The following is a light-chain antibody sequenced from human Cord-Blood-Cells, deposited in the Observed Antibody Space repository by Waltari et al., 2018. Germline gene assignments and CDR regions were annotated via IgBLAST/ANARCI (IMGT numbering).Light chain of an antibody. CDR2: EGS. Sequence: QSALTQPASVFGPPGQSITISCTGTSSDVGSYNLVSWYQQHPGKAPKLMIYEGSKRPSGVSNRFSGSKSGNTASLTISGLQAEDEADYYCCSYAGSSTFEWVFGGGTKLTVL. J-gene: IGLJ3*02. CDR1: SSDVGSYNL. CDR3: CSYAGSSTFEWV. V-gene: IGLV2-23*03.